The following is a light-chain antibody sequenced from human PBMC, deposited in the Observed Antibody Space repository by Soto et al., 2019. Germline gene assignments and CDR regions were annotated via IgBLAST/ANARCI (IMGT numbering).Light chain of an antibody. Sequence: DIQMTQSPSTLSASVGDTVTITFRASQSISTWLAWYQQKPGKAPNLLIHGGSILQSGVPPRFSGGGGGTDFTLTISSLQPEDFASYYCQQIYTIPLTFGGGTKVDIK. CDR2: GGS. CDR3: QQIYTIPLT. V-gene: IGKV1-39*01. CDR1: QSISTW. J-gene: IGKJ4*01.